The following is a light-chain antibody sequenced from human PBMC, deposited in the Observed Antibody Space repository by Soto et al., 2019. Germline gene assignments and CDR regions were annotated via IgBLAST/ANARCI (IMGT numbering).Light chain of an antibody. Sequence: EIVMTQSPATLSVSPGERATLSCRASQTISNNLAWYQHKAGPAPRLLIYGASTRATVIPARFSGSGSETEFTLTISSLQSEDFAVYYCQQYDNWTRTFGQGTRLEIK. CDR3: QQYDNWTRT. V-gene: IGKV3-15*01. CDR2: GAS. CDR1: QTISNN. J-gene: IGKJ5*01.